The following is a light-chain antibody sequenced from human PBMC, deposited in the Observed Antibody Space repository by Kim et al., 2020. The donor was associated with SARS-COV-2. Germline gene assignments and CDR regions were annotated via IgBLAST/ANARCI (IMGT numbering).Light chain of an antibody. Sequence: VERAHLSCRASHSVGITLAWYQHTPGQAPRLLVYDASIRATGIPDRFIGSGSGTDFTLTISSLEPEDFSTYYCQQPNRWPPALSFGGGTKVDIK. J-gene: IGKJ4*01. CDR2: DAS. CDR1: HSVGIT. V-gene: IGKV3-11*01. CDR3: QQPNRWPPALS.